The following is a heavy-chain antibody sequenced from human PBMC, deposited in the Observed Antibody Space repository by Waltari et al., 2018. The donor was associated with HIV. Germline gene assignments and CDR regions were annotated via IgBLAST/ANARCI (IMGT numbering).Heavy chain of an antibody. D-gene: IGHD3-16*01. CDR3: ARGTDGHQTGVMAELDY. CDR1: GFTFSSYW. CDR2: INSDGSST. V-gene: IGHV3-74*01. J-gene: IGHJ4*02. Sequence: VQLVESGGGLVQPGGSLRLSCAASGFTFSSYWLHWVRHAPGQGLVWVSRINSDGSSTSYADSVKGRFTISRDNAKNTLYLQINSLRAEDTAVYYCARGTDGHQTGVMAELDYWGQGTLVTVSS.